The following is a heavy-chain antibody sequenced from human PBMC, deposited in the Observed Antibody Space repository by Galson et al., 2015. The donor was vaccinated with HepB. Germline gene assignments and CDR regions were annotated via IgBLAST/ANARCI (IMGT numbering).Heavy chain of an antibody. CDR3: ARDRRGYYGSGSPYASCYFDY. V-gene: IGHV1-46*01. Sequence: SVKVSCKASGYTFTSYYMHWVRQAPGQGLEWMGIINPSGGSTSYAQKFQGRVTMTRDTSTSTVYMELSSLRSEDTAVYYCARDRRGYYGSGSPYASCYFDYWGQGTLVTVSS. J-gene: IGHJ4*02. CDR2: INPSGGST. D-gene: IGHD3-10*01. CDR1: GYTFTSYY.